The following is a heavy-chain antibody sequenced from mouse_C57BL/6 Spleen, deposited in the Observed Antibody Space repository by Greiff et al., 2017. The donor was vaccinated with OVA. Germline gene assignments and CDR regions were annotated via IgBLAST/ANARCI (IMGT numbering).Heavy chain of an antibody. D-gene: IGHD1-1*01. V-gene: IGHV1-42*01. Sequence: EVQLQQSGPELVKPGASVKISCKASGYSFTGYYMNWVKQSPEKSLEWIGEINPSTGGTTYNQKFKAKATLTVDKSSSTAYMQLKSLTSEDSAVYYCARSWPTVVATEAMDYWGQGTSVTVSS. J-gene: IGHJ4*01. CDR2: INPSTGGT. CDR3: ARSWPTVVATEAMDY. CDR1: GYSFTGYY.